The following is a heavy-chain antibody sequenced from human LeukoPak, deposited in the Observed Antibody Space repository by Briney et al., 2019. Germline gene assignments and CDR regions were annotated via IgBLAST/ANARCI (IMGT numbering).Heavy chain of an antibody. V-gene: IGHV3-23*01. CDR1: GFTFSSYS. Sequence: PGGSLRLSCAASGFTFSSYSMSWVRQASGRGLEWVSAVSGNGDSTYYADSVKGRFTISRDNSKNTLLLQMSSLRAEDTAVYYCAKGDYGGDFRYFDYWGQGTLVTVSS. CDR2: VSGNGDST. CDR3: AKGDYGGDFRYFDY. D-gene: IGHD4-23*01. J-gene: IGHJ4*02.